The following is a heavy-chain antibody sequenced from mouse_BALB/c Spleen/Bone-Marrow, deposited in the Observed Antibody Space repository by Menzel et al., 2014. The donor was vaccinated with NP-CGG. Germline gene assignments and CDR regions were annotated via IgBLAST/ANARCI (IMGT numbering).Heavy chain of an antibody. CDR2: INSNGGST. D-gene: IGHD1-1*01. CDR3: AIVCYYVRGGGWFAY. Sequence: EVKLMESGGGLVQPGRSLKLSCAASGFTFSSYGMSWVRQTPDKRLELVATINSNGGSTYYPDSLKGRFTISRDNAKNSLFGQFSSVSSYVTYSFFWAIVCYYVRGGGWFAYGGQG. V-gene: IGHV5-6-3*01. CDR1: GFTFSSYG. J-gene: IGHJ3*01.